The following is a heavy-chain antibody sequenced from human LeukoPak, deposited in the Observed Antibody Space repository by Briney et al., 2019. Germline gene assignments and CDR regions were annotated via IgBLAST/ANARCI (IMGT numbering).Heavy chain of an antibody. CDR2: IYYSGST. CDR1: GASISGSGYY. Sequence: SETLSLTCAVSGASISGSGYYWGWIRQPPGKGLEWIGNIYYSGSTYYNASLQSRVTISIDTSKNQFSLKLSSVTAADTAVYYCANSPIIAVADYFGSWGQGRLVTVSS. D-gene: IGHD6-19*01. CDR3: ANSPIIAVADYFGS. J-gene: IGHJ4*02. V-gene: IGHV4-39*07.